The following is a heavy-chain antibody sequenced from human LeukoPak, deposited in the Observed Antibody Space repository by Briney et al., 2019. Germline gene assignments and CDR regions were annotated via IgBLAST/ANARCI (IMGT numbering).Heavy chain of an antibody. Sequence: GGSLRLSCAASGFTFSSYWMSWVRQAPGKGLEWVANIKQDGSEKYYVDSVKGRFTISRDNAKNSLYLQMNSLRAEDTAVYYCAKGLTRYSGSYFINWGQGTLVTVSS. CDR1: GFTFSSYW. CDR3: AKGLTRYSGSYFIN. CDR2: IKQDGSEK. D-gene: IGHD1-26*01. V-gene: IGHV3-7*01. J-gene: IGHJ4*02.